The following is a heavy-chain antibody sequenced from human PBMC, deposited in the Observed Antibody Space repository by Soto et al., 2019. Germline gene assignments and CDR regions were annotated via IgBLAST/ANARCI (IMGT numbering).Heavy chain of an antibody. J-gene: IGHJ3*02. V-gene: IGHV3-21*01. CDR2: ISSSSSYI. D-gene: IGHD1-1*01. CDR1: GFTFSSYS. CDR3: ARDVYNWNDDGDI. Sequence: EVQLVESGGGLVKPGGSLRLSCAASGFTFSSYSMNWVRQAPGKGLEWVSSISSSSSYIYYADSVKGRFTISRDNAKNSLYLQMNSLRAEDTAVYYCARDVYNWNDDGDIWGQGTMVTVSS.